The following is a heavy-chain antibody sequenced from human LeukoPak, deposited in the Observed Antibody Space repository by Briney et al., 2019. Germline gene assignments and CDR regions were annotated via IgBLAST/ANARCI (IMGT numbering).Heavy chain of an antibody. D-gene: IGHD5-24*01. CDR2: ISSSSSYI. CDR3: AREGDGYNAPFDY. V-gene: IGHV3-21*01. CDR1: GFTFSSYS. Sequence: GGSLRLSCAASGFTFSSYSMNWVRQAPGKGLEWVSSISSSSSYIYYADSVKGRFTISRDNAKNSLYLQMNSLRAEDTAVYYCAREGDGYNAPFDYWGQGTLVTVSS. J-gene: IGHJ4*02.